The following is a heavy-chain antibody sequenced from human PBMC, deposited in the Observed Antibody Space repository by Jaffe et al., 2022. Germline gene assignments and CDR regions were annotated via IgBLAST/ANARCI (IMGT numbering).Heavy chain of an antibody. CDR3: ARPSSDDDGSIGYYYYMDV. CDR1: GGTFSSYA. Sequence: QVQLVQSGAEVKKPGSSVKVSCKASGGTFSSYAISWVRQAPGQGLEWMGGIIPIFGTANYAQKFQGRVTITADESTSTAYMELSSLRSEDTAVYYCARPSSDDDGSIGYYYYMDVWGKGTTVTVSS. CDR2: IIPIFGTA. J-gene: IGHJ6*03. D-gene: IGHD3-22*01. V-gene: IGHV1-69*01.